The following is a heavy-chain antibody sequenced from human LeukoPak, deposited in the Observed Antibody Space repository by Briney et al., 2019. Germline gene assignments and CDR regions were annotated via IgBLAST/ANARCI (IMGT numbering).Heavy chain of an antibody. V-gene: IGHV3-53*01. Sequence: GGSLRLSCAASGFTVNSNYMSWVRQAPGKGLEWVSVIYSGGSTYYADSVKGRFTISRDNSKNTLYLQMNSLRAEDTAVYYCARATTGPFDYWGQGTLVTVSS. CDR1: GFTVNSNY. CDR3: ARATTGPFDY. D-gene: IGHD1-1*01. J-gene: IGHJ4*02. CDR2: IYSGGST.